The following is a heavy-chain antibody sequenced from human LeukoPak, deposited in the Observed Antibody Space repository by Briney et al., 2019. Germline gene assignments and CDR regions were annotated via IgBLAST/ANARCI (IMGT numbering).Heavy chain of an antibody. CDR3: ASSYGSGTITWGLDY. Sequence: PSETLSLTCTVSGGSISSYYWSWIRQPPGKGLEWIGSIYYSGSTYYNPSLKSRVTISVDTSKNQFSLKLSSVTAADTAVYYCASSYGSGTITWGLDYWGQGTLVTVSS. V-gene: IGHV4-59*05. CDR1: GGSISSYY. J-gene: IGHJ4*02. D-gene: IGHD3-10*01. CDR2: IYYSGST.